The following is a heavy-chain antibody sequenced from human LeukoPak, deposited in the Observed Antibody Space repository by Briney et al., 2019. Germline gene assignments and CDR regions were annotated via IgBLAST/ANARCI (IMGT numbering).Heavy chain of an antibody. CDR2: ISWNSGSI. J-gene: IGHJ4*02. CDR1: GFAFDDYA. V-gene: IGHV3-9*01. D-gene: IGHD6-19*01. Sequence: GGSLRLSCAASGFAFDDYAMHWVRQAPGKGLEWVSGISWNSGSIGYADSVKGRFTISRDNAKSSLYLQMNSLRAEDTAVYYCARGGVYSSGWYVDYWGQGTLVTVSS. CDR3: ARGGVYSSGWYVDY.